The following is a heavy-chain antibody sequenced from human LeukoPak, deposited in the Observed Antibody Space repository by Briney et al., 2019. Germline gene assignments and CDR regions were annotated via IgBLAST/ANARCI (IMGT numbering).Heavy chain of an antibody. J-gene: IGHJ4*02. Sequence: ASVTVSCKASGYTFTSYGISWVRQAPGQGLEWMGWISAYNGSTNYAQKLQGRVTMTTDTSTSTAYMELRSLRSEDTAVYYCAMRNGSGSLYFDNWGQGTLVTVSS. CDR2: ISAYNGST. V-gene: IGHV1-18*01. D-gene: IGHD3-10*01. CDR3: AMRNGSGSLYFDN. CDR1: GYTFTSYG.